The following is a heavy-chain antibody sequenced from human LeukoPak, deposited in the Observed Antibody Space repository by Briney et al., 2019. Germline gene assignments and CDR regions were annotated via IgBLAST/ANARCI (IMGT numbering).Heavy chain of an antibody. J-gene: IGHJ4*02. CDR1: GGSFSGYY. D-gene: IGHD1-14*01. Sequence: SETLSLTCAVYGGSFSGYYWSWIRQPPGKGLEWIGEINHSGSTNYNPSLKSRVTISVDTSKNQFSLKLSSVTAADTAVYYCARRKTSAFDYWSQGTLVTVSS. CDR2: INHSGST. V-gene: IGHV4-34*01. CDR3: ARRKTSAFDY.